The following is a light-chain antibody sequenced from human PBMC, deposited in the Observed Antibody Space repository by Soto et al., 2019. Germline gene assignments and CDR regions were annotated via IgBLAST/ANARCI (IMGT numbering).Light chain of an antibody. Sequence: DIQMTQSPSSLSASVGDRVTITCQASQDIRNYLNWYKQKPGKAPKLLIFDAFNMETGVPSRFSGSGSGTDFTFTISRLHPEDIATYYCQQPDILPLTFGPGTKVDIK. J-gene: IGKJ3*01. CDR3: QQPDILPLT. CDR2: DAF. CDR1: QDIRNY. V-gene: IGKV1-33*01.